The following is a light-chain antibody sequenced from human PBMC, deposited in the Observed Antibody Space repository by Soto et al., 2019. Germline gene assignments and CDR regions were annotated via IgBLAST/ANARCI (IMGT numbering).Light chain of an antibody. CDR1: QGVMNS. J-gene: IGKJ2*01. V-gene: IGKV1-9*01. CDR3: QQLYPYPHP. Sequence: IQVTQSPSILSASVGDRVTITCRTSQGVMNSFAWYQQKSGKAPRLLIYSISSVKSGVPSRFSGSGSGAEFTLTISSLQPEEFATYVCQQLYPYPHPFGLGTQLQS. CDR2: SIS.